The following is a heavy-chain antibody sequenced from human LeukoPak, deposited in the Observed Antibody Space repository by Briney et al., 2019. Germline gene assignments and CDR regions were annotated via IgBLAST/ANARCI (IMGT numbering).Heavy chain of an antibody. D-gene: IGHD6-6*01. Sequence: GESLKISCKSSGYSFTRYWIGWVRQVPGKGLEWMGIIYPGDSDTRYSPSFQGQVSMSVDKSINTAYLQWSSLKASDTAIYYCVRRGGFETSSSFYAFDFWGQGTKVIVSS. CDR2: IYPGDSDT. J-gene: IGHJ3*01. CDR1: GYSFTRYW. V-gene: IGHV5-51*01. CDR3: VRRGGFETSSSFYAFDF.